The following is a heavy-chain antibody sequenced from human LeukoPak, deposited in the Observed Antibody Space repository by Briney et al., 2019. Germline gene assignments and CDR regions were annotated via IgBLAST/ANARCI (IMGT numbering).Heavy chain of an antibody. D-gene: IGHD2-2*01. J-gene: IGHJ4*02. V-gene: IGHV1-69*05. CDR1: GDTFSTNA. CDR3: ARGGGPYASSGFFAGPFDY. Sequence: ASVKVSCKASGDTFSTNAISWVRQAPGQGLEWMGGLIPLFGTAHYAQNLQGRVTTTTDESTSTAYMVLSSLRSDDTAVYYCARGGGPYASSGFFAGPFDYWGQGTLVSVSS. CDR2: LIPLFGTA.